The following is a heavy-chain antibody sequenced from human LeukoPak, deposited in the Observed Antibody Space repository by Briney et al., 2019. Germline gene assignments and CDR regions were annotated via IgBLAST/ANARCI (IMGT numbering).Heavy chain of an antibody. D-gene: IGHD6-19*01. CDR2: INPSGGST. CDR1: GYTFTSYG. V-gene: IGHV1-46*01. CDR3: ARDPVAGTQNFDY. J-gene: IGHJ4*02. Sequence: ASEKVSCKASGYTFTSYGISWVRQAPGQGLEWMGIINPSGGSTSYAQKFQGRVTMTRDMSTSTVYMELSSLRSEDTAVYYCARDPVAGTQNFDYWGQGTLVTVSS.